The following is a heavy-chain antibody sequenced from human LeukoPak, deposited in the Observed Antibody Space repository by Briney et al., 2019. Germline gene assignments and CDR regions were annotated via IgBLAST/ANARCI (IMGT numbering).Heavy chain of an antibody. V-gene: IGHV4-61*01. CDR1: GGSVSSGSYY. D-gene: IGHD5-12*01. CDR2: IYYSGST. CDR3: ATRRGYSGYDP. Sequence: SETLSLTCTVSGGSVSSGSYYWGWIRQPPGKGLEWIGYIYYSGSTNYNPSLKSRVTISVDTSKNQFSLKLSSVTAADTAVYYCATRRGYSGYDPWGQGTLVTVSS. J-gene: IGHJ5*02.